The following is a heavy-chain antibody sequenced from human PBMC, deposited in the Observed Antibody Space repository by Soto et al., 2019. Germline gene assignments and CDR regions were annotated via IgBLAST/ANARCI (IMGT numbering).Heavy chain of an antibody. J-gene: IGHJ5*01. V-gene: IGHV4-61*01. D-gene: IGHD6-19*01. CDR3: ARHHIAVTAEFLAS. Sequence: SETLSLTCTVSGGSVNSDNFYWSWIRQPPGKGLEWIGYVFHIGNTNYSPSLKSRVTMSIDTSRNQFSLRLSSVTAADTAVYFCARHHIAVTAEFLASWGRGNMVTVSS. CDR2: VFHIGNT. CDR1: GGSVNSDNFY.